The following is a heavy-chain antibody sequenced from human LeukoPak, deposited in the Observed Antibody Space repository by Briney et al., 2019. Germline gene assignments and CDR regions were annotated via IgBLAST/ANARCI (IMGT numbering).Heavy chain of an antibody. CDR1: GFTFSSYG. CDR3: AKDWALYCSSTSCYTVGFDY. Sequence: PGGSLRLSCAASGFTFSSYGMHWVRRAPGKGLEWVAFIRYDGSNKYYADSVKGRFTISRDNSKNTLYLQMNSLRAEDTAVYYCAKDWALYCSSTSCYTVGFDYWGRETLVTVSS. V-gene: IGHV3-30*02. J-gene: IGHJ4*02. D-gene: IGHD2-2*02. CDR2: IRYDGSNK.